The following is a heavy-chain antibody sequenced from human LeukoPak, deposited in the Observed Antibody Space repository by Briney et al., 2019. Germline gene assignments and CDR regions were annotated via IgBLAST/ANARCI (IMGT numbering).Heavy chain of an antibody. V-gene: IGHV3-23*01. D-gene: IGHD2-21*01. CDR2: IDNSGYAT. Sequence: GGSLRLSCEVSGFPFNIYAMNWVRQAPGKGLEWVSGIDNSGYATYHADSVKGWFTISRDNAKDTLYMQMNGLRVEDTAVYYCARVSIRTQNFDYWGQGTRVTVSS. CDR3: ARVSIRTQNFDY. CDR1: GFPFNIYA. J-gene: IGHJ4*02.